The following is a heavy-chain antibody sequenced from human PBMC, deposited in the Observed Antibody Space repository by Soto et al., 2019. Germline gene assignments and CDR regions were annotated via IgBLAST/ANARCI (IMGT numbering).Heavy chain of an antibody. Sequence: GGSLRLSCAASGFTFSSYGMHWVRQAPGKGLEWVAVISYDGSNKYYADSVKGRFTISRDNSKNTLYLQMNSLRAEDTAVYYCAKGRLGGYDDYWGQGTLVTVSS. J-gene: IGHJ4*02. CDR3: AKGRLGGYDDY. CDR1: GFTFSSYG. V-gene: IGHV3-30*18. CDR2: ISYDGSNK. D-gene: IGHD5-12*01.